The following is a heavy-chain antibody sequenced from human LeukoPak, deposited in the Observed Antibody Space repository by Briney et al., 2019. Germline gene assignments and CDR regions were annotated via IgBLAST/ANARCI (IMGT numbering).Heavy chain of an antibody. CDR2: ITYTGSNT. V-gene: IGHV3-23*01. Sequence: GGSLKLSCAASGFTFSTYAMSWVRQAPGKGLEWVSSITYTGSNTYYADSVKGWFTISRDNSENTLYLQMNSLRAEDTAVYYCATGVTIGDWGQGTLVTVSS. CDR1: GFTFSTYA. J-gene: IGHJ4*02. CDR3: ATGVTIGD. D-gene: IGHD3-3*01.